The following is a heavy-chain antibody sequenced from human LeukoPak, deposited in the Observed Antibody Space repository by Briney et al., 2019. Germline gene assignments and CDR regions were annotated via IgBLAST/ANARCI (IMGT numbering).Heavy chain of an antibody. D-gene: IGHD6-13*01. J-gene: IGHJ4*02. CDR2: IHDSGTEM. Sequence: GGSLRLSCAASGFTFSVYPMNWVRQAPGKGLEWLSNIHDSGTEMYYADSVKGRFTITRDNAKNSLYLQMDGLRVEDTAVYFCVRDESWAFDFWGQGTLVTVSS. V-gene: IGHV3-48*01. CDR3: VRDESWAFDF. CDR1: GFTFSVYP.